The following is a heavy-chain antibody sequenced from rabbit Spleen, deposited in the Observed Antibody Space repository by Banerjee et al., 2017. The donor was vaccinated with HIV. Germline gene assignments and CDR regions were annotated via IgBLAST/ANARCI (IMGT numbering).Heavy chain of an antibody. D-gene: IGHD1-1*01. CDR3: ARHGSGGGYPGKL. Sequence: QEQLVESGGGLVQPEGSLALTCKASGSDLSSYYYMCWVRQAPGKGLEWIGCIYTGSSGSTYYASWAKGRFTISKTSSTTVTLQMTSLTAADTATYFCARHGSGGGYPGKLWGPGTLVTVS. CDR2: IYTGSSGST. CDR1: GSDLSSYYY. V-gene: IGHV1S45*01. J-gene: IGHJ4*01.